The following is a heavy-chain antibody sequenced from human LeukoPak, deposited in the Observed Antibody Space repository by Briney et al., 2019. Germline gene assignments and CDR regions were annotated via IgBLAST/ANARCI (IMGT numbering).Heavy chain of an antibody. Sequence: ASVKVSCKTSGYTFSDYYIHWIRQAAGQGREWVGWINPNSGDTDYAQKFQGGVTVTRDTSISTAHMELRSLRSDDTAVYYCARCSNWNDMVFNYYYYMDVWGKGTPVTISS. CDR2: INPNSGDT. D-gene: IGHD1-1*01. CDR1: GYTFSDYY. J-gene: IGHJ6*03. V-gene: IGHV1-2*02. CDR3: ARCSNWNDMVFNYYYYMDV.